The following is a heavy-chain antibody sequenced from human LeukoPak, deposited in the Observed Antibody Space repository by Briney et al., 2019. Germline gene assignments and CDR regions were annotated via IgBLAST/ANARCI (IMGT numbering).Heavy chain of an antibody. V-gene: IGHV1-18*01. J-gene: IGHJ4*02. Sequence: ASVKVSCKASGYTFTSYGISWVRQAPGQGLEWMGWIVPMFGTTNYAQKLQGRVTMTTDTSTSTAYMELRSLRSDDTAVYYCARDGRSFEWFGENYFDYWGQGTLVTVSS. CDR3: ARDGRSFEWFGENYFDY. CDR1: GYTFTSYG. D-gene: IGHD3-10*01. CDR2: IVPMFGTT.